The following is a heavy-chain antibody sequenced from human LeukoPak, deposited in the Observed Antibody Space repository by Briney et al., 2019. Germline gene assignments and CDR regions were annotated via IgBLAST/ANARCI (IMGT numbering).Heavy chain of an antibody. Sequence: GGSLRLSCAASGFTFSDYYMSWIRQAPGKGLEWVSYISSSGSTIYYADSVKGRFTISRDNAKNSLYLQMNSLRAEDTALYYCARVDLGSSGPHGYYYYYYMDVWGKGTTVTVSS. CDR3: ARVDLGSSGPHGYYYYYYMDV. V-gene: IGHV3-11*01. CDR2: ISSSGSTI. CDR1: GFTFSDYY. D-gene: IGHD3-22*01. J-gene: IGHJ6*03.